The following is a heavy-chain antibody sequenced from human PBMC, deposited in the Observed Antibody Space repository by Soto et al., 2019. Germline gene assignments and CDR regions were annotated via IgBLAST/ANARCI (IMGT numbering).Heavy chain of an antibody. D-gene: IGHD5-12*01. V-gene: IGHV2-5*01. Sequence: SGPTLVNPTQTLTLTCTFSGFSLSTSGVGVGWIRQPPGKALEWLALIYWNDDKRYSPSLKSRLTITKDTSKNQVVLTMTNMDPVDTATYYCAHRPGVFVATTSFDYWGQGTLVTVSS. CDR2: IYWNDDK. CDR1: GFSLSTSGVG. J-gene: IGHJ4*02. CDR3: AHRPGVFVATTSFDY.